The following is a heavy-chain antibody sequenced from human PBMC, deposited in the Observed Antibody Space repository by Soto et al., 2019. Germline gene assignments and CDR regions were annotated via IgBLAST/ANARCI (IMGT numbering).Heavy chain of an antibody. Sequence: SETLSLTCAVSGGSISSSNWWSWVCQPPGKGLEWIGEIYHSGSTNYNPSLKSRVTISVDKSKNQFSLKLSPVTAADTAVYYCARTRKMITFGGVIVLNWFDPWGQGTLVTVSS. V-gene: IGHV4-4*02. D-gene: IGHD3-16*02. CDR1: GGSISSSNW. CDR3: ARTRKMITFGGVIVLNWFDP. CDR2: IYHSGST. J-gene: IGHJ5*02.